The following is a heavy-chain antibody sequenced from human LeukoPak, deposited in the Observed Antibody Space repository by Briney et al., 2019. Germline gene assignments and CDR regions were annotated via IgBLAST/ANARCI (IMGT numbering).Heavy chain of an antibody. CDR1: GFTFSNYA. J-gene: IGHJ2*01. Sequence: GGSLRLSCAASGFTFSNYAMNWVRQAPGKGLEWVSLISSSSRFIYYGDSVKGRFTISRDNAKKSLYLQMNSLRAEDTAVYYCARAVYCSGGGCFWYFDLWGRGTLVTVSS. CDR3: ARAVYCSGGGCFWYFDL. V-gene: IGHV3-21*01. CDR2: ISSSSRFI. D-gene: IGHD2-15*01.